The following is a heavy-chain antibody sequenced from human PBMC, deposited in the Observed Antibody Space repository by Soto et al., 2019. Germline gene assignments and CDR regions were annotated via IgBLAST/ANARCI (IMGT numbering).Heavy chain of an antibody. D-gene: IGHD3-16*01. J-gene: IGHJ4*02. V-gene: IGHV1-18*01. CDR1: GYNFNTYG. Sequence: QVQLMQSGAEVRRPGTSMRISCTTSGYNFNTYGIIWVRQAPGQGLEWMGWISGYNGYTKYAQNFEDRLTLSTDPSTSTAFLELRNLRSGDTALYFCARDRDYSHTDADIDYWGQGTLVTVSS. CDR2: ISGYNGYT. CDR3: ARDRDYSHTDADIDY.